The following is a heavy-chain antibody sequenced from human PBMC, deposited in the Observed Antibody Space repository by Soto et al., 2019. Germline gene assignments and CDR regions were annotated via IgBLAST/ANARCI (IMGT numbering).Heavy chain of an antibody. J-gene: IGHJ6*02. V-gene: IGHV1-46*01. CDR2: INPSGGST. CDR1: GYTFTSYY. Sequence: ASVKVSCKASGYTFTSYYMHWVRQAPGQGLEWMGIINPSGGSTSYAQKFQGRVTMTRDTSTSTVYMELSSLRSEDTAVYYCARVKKLSIAAAGFTGGPDYGMDVWGQGTTVTV. CDR3: ARVKKLSIAAAGFTGGPDYGMDV. D-gene: IGHD6-13*01.